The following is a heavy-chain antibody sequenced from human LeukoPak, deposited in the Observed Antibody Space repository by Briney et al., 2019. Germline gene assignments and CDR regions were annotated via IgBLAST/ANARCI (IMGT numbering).Heavy chain of an antibody. J-gene: IGHJ4*02. CDR1: GFTFSDYY. Sequence: KTGGSLRLSCAASGFTFSDYYMSWIRQAPGKGLEWVSYISSSGSTIYYADSVKGRFTISRDNAKNSLYLQMNSLRAEDTAVYYCAREAESSGYYYVGDYFDYWGQGTLVTVSS. CDR3: AREAESSGYYYVGDYFDY. D-gene: IGHD3-22*01. V-gene: IGHV3-11*01. CDR2: ISSSGSTI.